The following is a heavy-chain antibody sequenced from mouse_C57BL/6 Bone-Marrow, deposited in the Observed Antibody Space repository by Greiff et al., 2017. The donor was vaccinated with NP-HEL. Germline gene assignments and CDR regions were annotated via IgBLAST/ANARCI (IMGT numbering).Heavy chain of an antibody. CDR2: INPYNGGT. D-gene: IGHD1-1*01. CDR1: GYTFTDYY. J-gene: IGHJ3*01. CDR3: APIYGSSYVWFAY. Sequence: EVQLQQSGPVLVKPGASVKMSCKASGYTFTDYYMNWVKQSHGKSLEWIGVINPYNGGTSYNQKFKGKATLTVDKSSSTAYMELNSLTSEDSAVYYWAPIYGSSYVWFAYWGQGTLVTVSA. V-gene: IGHV1-19*01.